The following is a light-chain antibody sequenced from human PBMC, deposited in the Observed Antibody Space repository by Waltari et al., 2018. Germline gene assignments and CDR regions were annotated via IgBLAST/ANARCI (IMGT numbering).Light chain of an antibody. Sequence: DIVMTQSPDSLAVSLGERATINCKSSQSVIYSSNNYNYLAWYQQKPGQPPKLLIYWASTRESGVPDRFSGSGSGTDFTLTISSLQAEDVAVYYCQQYYSSLWTFGQGTKVEIK. CDR3: QQYYSSLWT. CDR2: WAS. V-gene: IGKV4-1*01. J-gene: IGKJ1*01. CDR1: QSVIYSSNNYNY.